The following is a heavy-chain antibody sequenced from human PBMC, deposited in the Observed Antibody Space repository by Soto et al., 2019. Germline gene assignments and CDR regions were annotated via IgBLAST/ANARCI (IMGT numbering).Heavy chain of an antibody. CDR2: VHSSGIT. J-gene: IGHJ5*02. CDR3: ARGLTMGQLPSHFDH. V-gene: IGHV4-61*01. Sequence: SETLSLTCTVSGGSVSNDNFYWSWIRQPPGKGLEWIGYVHSSGITNYNPSLKRRVTISVDTSRNQFSLRLSSVTAADTAVYYCARGLTMGQLPSHFDHWGQGTLVTV. CDR1: GGSVSNDNFY. D-gene: IGHD3-16*01.